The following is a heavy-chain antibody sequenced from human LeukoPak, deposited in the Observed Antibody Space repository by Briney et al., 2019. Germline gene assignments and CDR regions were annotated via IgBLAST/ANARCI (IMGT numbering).Heavy chain of an antibody. CDR1: GYTFTGYC. J-gene: IGHJ4*02. CDR3: ARDLHYYDSSGYYNDY. D-gene: IGHD3-22*01. V-gene: IGHV1-2*02. Sequence: ASVKVSCKASGYTFTGYCMHWVRQAPGQGLEWMGWINPKSGGTNYAQKFQGRVTMTRDTSISTTYMELSRLRSDDTAVYYCARDLHYYDSSGYYNDYWGQRTLVTVSS. CDR2: INPKSGGT.